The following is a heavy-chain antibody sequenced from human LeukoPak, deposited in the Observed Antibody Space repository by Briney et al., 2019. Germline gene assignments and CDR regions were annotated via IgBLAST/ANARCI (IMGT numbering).Heavy chain of an antibody. CDR1: GGSISSYY. J-gene: IGHJ5*02. V-gene: IGHV4-59*01. D-gene: IGHD2-2*01. Sequence: TSETLSLTCTVSGGSISSYYLSWIRQPPGKGLEWIGYIYYSGSTNYNPSLKSRVTISVDTSKNQFSLKLSSVTAADTAVYYCARDQGYCISTSCHISWFDPWGQGTLVTVSS. CDR3: ARDQGYCISTSCHISWFDP. CDR2: IYYSGST.